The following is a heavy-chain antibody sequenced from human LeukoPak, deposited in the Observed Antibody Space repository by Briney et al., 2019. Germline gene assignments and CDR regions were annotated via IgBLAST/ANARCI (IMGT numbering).Heavy chain of an antibody. J-gene: IGHJ5*02. V-gene: IGHV4-59*01. CDR3: ARDTYYYGSGSYDRGYWFDP. Sequence: KASETLSLTCTVSGGSISSYYWSWIRQPPGKGLEWIGYIYYSGSTNYNPSLKSRVTISVDTSKNQFSLKLSSVIAADTAVYYCARDTYYYGSGSYDRGYWFDPWGQGTLVTVSS. CDR2: IYYSGST. CDR1: GGSISSYY. D-gene: IGHD3-10*01.